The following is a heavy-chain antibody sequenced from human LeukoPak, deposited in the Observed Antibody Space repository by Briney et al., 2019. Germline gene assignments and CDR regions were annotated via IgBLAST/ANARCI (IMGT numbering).Heavy chain of an antibody. CDR3: ARGGIAARPLYYYYYMDV. V-gene: IGHV1-18*01. Sequence: ASVKVSCKASGYTLTSYGISWVRQAPGQGLEWMGWISAYNGNTNYAQKLQGRVTMTTDTSTSTAYMELRSLRSDDTAVYYCARGGIAARPLYYYYYMDVWGKGTTVTVSS. CDR1: GYTLTSYG. D-gene: IGHD6-6*01. CDR2: ISAYNGNT. J-gene: IGHJ6*03.